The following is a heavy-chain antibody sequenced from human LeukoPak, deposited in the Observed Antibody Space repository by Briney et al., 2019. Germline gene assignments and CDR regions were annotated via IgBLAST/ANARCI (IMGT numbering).Heavy chain of an antibody. CDR1: GYTFTSYY. J-gene: IGHJ5*02. Sequence: GASVKVSCKASGYTFTSYYMHWVRQAPGQGLEWMGIINPSGGSTSYAQKFQGRVTMTRDTSTSTVYMELSSLRSEDTAVYYCARETPDSSGYYYVEGSWFDPWGQGTLVTVSS. V-gene: IGHV1-46*01. CDR2: INPSGGST. CDR3: ARETPDSSGYYYVEGSWFDP. D-gene: IGHD3-22*01.